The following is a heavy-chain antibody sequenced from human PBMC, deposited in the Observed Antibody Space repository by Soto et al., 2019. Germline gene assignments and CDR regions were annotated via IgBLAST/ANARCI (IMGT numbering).Heavy chain of an antibody. CDR3: AKAGSNWSYFDC. J-gene: IGHJ4*02. Sequence: ASVKVSCKASGYTFASYGISWVRQAPGQGLEWMGWISAYNGNTNYAQKLQGRVTMTTDTSTSTAYMELRSLRSDDTAIYYCAKAGSNWSYFDCWGRGTLVTVSS. D-gene: IGHD2-15*01. CDR2: ISAYNGNT. CDR1: GYTFASYG. V-gene: IGHV1-18*01.